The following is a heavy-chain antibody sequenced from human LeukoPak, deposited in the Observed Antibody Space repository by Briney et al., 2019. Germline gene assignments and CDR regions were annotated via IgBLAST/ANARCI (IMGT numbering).Heavy chain of an antibody. CDR3: ARVERVGATEMWDY. V-gene: IGHV1-69*04. CDR1: GYTFTSYG. CDR2: IIPILGIA. Sequence: SVKVSCKASGYTFTSYGISWVRQAPGQGLEWMGRIIPILGIANYAQKFQGRVTITADKSTSTAYMELSSLRSEDTAVYYCARVERVGATEMWDYWGQGTLVTVSS. D-gene: IGHD1-26*01. J-gene: IGHJ4*02.